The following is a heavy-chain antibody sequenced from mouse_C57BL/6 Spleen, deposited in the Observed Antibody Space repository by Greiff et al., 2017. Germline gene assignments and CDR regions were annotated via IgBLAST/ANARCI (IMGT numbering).Heavy chain of an antibody. D-gene: IGHD1-1*01. CDR2: IYPGSGNT. CDR1: GYTFTDYY. CDR3: AGGDGYGSSYWFAY. J-gene: IGHJ3*01. Sequence: QVQLQQSGAELVRPGASVKLSCKASGYTFTDYYIHWVKQRPGQGLEWIARIYPGSGNTYYNEKFKGKATLTVEKSSSTAYMQLSSLTSEDSAVYVCAGGDGYGSSYWFAYWGQGTLVTVSA. V-gene: IGHV1-76*01.